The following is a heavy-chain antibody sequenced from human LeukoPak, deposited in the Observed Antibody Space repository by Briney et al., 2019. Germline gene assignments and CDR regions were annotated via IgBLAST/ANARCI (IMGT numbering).Heavy chain of an antibody. CDR2: ISGSGGST. CDR1: GISFSSYA. J-gene: IGHJ6*02. V-gene: IGHV3-23*01. CDR3: ARDLGFCNSTTCYNYGMDV. Sequence: PGGSLRLSCAASGISFSSYAMSWVRQAPGKGLERVTAISGSGGSTYYADSVKGRFTISRDNSKNSLYLQMNSLRAEDTAVYHCARDLGFCNSTTCYNYGMDVWGQGTTVTVSS. D-gene: IGHD2-2*02.